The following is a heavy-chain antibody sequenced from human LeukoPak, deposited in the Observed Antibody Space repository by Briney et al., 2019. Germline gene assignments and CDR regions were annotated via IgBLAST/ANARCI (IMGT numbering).Heavy chain of an antibody. CDR2: ISAYNGNT. J-gene: IGHJ5*02. V-gene: IGHV1-18*01. Sequence: ASVKVSCKASGYTFTSYGISWVRQAPGQGLEWMGWISAYNGNTHYAQKLQGRVIMTTDTSATTAYMELRSLKSDDTAVYYCAREPTAMVSLNWFDPWGQGTLVTVSS. CDR3: AREPTAMVSLNWFDP. D-gene: IGHD2-2*01. CDR1: GYTFTSYG.